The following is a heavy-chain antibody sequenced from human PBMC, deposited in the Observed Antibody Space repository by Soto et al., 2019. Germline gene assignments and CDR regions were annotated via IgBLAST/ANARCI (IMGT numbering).Heavy chain of an antibody. Sequence: QVQLVQSGAEVKKPGSSVKVSCKASGGTFSSYAISWVRQAPGQGLEWMGGIIPIFRTPDYAQKFQGRVTITADESTSTAYMELSSLRSADTAVYYCARDKDRPRLGGNYYYIMDVWGQGTTVTVSS. J-gene: IGHJ6*02. V-gene: IGHV1-69*12. CDR2: IIPIFRTP. CDR1: GGTFSSYA. CDR3: ARDKDRPRLGGNYYYIMDV. D-gene: IGHD5-12*01.